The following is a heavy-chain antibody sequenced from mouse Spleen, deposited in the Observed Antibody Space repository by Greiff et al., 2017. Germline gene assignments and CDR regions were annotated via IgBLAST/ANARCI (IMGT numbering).Heavy chain of an antibody. J-gene: IGHJ3*01. Sequence: QVHVKQSGAELVRPGVSVKISCKGSGYTFTDYAMHWVKQSHAKSLEWIGVISTYYGDASYNQKFKGKATMTVDKSSSTAYMELARLTSEDSAIYYCAREDDPFAYWGQGTLVTVSA. V-gene: IGHV1S137*01. CDR1: GYTFTDYA. CDR2: ISTYYGDA. CDR3: AREDDPFAY.